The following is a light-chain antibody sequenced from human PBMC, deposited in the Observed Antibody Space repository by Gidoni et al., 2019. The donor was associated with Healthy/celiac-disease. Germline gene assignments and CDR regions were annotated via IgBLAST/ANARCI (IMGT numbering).Light chain of an antibody. Sequence: QSAMTQPASVSGHHGQPVTISCTGTSSDVGGYNYISWYQQHPGKAPKLIIYEVTNRPSGVSTRFSGSTSGTTASLTISGLQAEDEADYYCSSYTNNSTLDVVFGGGTTLTVL. CDR2: EVT. CDR3: SSYTNNSTLDVV. V-gene: IGLV2-14*01. CDR1: SSDVGGYNY. J-gene: IGLJ2*01.